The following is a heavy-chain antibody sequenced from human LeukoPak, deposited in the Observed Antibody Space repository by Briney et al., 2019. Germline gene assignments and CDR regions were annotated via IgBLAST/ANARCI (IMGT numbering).Heavy chain of an antibody. V-gene: IGHV5-51*01. Sequence: GESLQISCQGSGSSFTNYWIGWVRQLPGKGLEWMGIIYPGDSDTRYNPSFQGHVSMSVDKSSNTAYLQWSSLKASDTAMYYCAKRTSGFYRGPFDIWGQGTVVTVSS. J-gene: IGHJ3*02. CDR3: AKRTSGFYRGPFDI. CDR2: IYPGDSDT. CDR1: GSSFTNYW. D-gene: IGHD3-22*01.